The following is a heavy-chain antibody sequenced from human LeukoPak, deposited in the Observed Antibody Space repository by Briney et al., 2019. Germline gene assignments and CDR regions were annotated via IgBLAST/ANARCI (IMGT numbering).Heavy chain of an antibody. D-gene: IGHD3-9*01. Sequence: SETLSLTCTVSGGSISSSSYYWGWIRQPPGKGPEWIGSIYYSGSTNYNPSLKSRVTISVDTSKNQFSLKLSSVTAADTAVYYCARGRGYDILTGYYFDYWGQGTLVTVSS. J-gene: IGHJ4*02. CDR2: IYYSGST. CDR1: GGSISSSSYY. V-gene: IGHV4-39*07. CDR3: ARGRGYDILTGYYFDY.